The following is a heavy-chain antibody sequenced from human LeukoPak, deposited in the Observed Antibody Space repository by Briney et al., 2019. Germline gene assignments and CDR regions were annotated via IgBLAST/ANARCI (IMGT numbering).Heavy chain of an antibody. Sequence: ETLSLTCTVSGGSISSSSYYWGWIRQPPGKGLEWVSGITGSGGNTDYADSVKGRFTISRDNSNNMLFLQMNSLRVEDTAVYYCAKRATAGFSWFDPWGQGTLVTVSS. CDR1: GGSISSSSYY. V-gene: IGHV3-23*01. CDR2: ITGSGGNT. D-gene: IGHD6-13*01. J-gene: IGHJ5*02. CDR3: AKRATAGFSWFDP.